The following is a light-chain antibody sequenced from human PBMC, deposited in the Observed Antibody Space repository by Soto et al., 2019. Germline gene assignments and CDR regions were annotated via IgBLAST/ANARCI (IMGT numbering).Light chain of an antibody. V-gene: IGLV1-40*01. CDR3: QSYGCSLSVVV. Sequence: QSVLTQPSSVSGAPGQTVTISCTGSSSNIGAEYDVHWYQQLPGGAPKLLIYESSDRLSGVPDRFSGSKSAASASLAITGLQAEDVANYYCQSYGCSLSVVVFGGGTKLTVL. CDR1: SSNIGAEYD. J-gene: IGLJ2*01. CDR2: ESS.